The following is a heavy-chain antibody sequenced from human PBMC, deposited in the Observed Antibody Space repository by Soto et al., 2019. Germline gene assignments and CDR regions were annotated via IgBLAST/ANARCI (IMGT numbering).Heavy chain of an antibody. CDR3: TRDKGDKVAYGMDV. CDR1: EFTVSSCE. Sequence: EVQVVESGGGLVQPGGSLRLSCTPSEFTVSSCEMNWVRQAPGKGLEWVSYINTGGVTFYADSVKGRFTISRDNAQNSLLLQMNSLRAEDTAVYYCTRDKGDKVAYGMDVWGQGTTVTVSS. D-gene: IGHD3-16*01. J-gene: IGHJ6*02. CDR2: INTGGVT. V-gene: IGHV3-48*03.